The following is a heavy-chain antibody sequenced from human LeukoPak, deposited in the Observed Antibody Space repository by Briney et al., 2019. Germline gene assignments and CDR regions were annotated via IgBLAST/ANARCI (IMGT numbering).Heavy chain of an antibody. CDR1: GYTFTTYD. CDR3: ARGRGSGHKENWFDP. CDR2: MNPNSGNT. V-gene: IGHV1-8*01. D-gene: IGHD6-19*01. J-gene: IGHJ5*02. Sequence: ASVKVSCTASGYTFTTYDINWVRQAPGQGLEWMAWMNPNSGNTGYTQKFQGRVTMTRNTSISTAYMEMSSLRSEDTAVYYCARGRGSGHKENWFDPWGQGTLVTVAS.